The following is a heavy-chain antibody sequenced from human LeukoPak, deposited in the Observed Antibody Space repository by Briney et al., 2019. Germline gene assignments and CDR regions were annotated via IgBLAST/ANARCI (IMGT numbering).Heavy chain of an antibody. CDR3: DVGTSGWYTFDY. CDR1: SDSVSSNNGA. CDR2: TYYRSKWYD. D-gene: IGHD6-19*01. Sequence: SQTLSLTCAISSDSVSSNNGAWNWIRQSPSRGLEWLGRTYYRSKWYDDYAGSVKGRISISPDTSKNQFSLQLYSVTPEDTAVYARDVGTSGWYTFDYWGQGTLVTVSS. J-gene: IGHJ4*02. V-gene: IGHV6-1*01.